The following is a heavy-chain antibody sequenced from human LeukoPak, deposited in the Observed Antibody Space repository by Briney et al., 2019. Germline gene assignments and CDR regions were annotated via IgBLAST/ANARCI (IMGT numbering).Heavy chain of an antibody. CDR1: GFTVSSNY. D-gene: IGHD1-26*01. V-gene: IGHV3-53*01. CDR2: IYIGVST. J-gene: IGHJ3*02. CDR3: ASGGSYLSAFDI. Sequence: GGSLRLSCAASGFTVSSNYMSWVRQAPGKGLEWVSIIYIGVSTFYADSVKGRFTISRDNSKNTLYLQMNSLRAGDRAVYYCASGGSYLSAFDIWGQGTMVTVSS.